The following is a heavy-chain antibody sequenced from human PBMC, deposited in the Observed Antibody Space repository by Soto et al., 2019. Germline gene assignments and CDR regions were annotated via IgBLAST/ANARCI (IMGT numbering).Heavy chain of an antibody. CDR3: ARENVELGYCSGGSCSTFDY. CDR1: GGSISSGGYY. Sequence: SSETLSLTCTVSGGSISSGGYYWSWIRQHPGKGLEWIGYIYYSGSTYYNPSLKSRVTISVDTSKNQFSLKLSSVTAADTAVYYCARENVELGYCSGGSCSTFDYWGQGTLVTVSS. V-gene: IGHV4-31*03. D-gene: IGHD2-15*01. CDR2: IYYSGST. J-gene: IGHJ4*02.